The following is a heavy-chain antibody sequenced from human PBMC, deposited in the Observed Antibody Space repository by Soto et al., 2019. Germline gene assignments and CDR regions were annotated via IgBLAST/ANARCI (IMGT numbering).Heavy chain of an antibody. CDR2: ISAYNGNT. CDR1: GYTFTSYG. J-gene: IGHJ4*02. D-gene: IGHD3-10*01. CDR3: ARDIAGKWFGELCDY. V-gene: IGHV1-18*01. Sequence: QVQLVQSRAEVKKPGASVKVSCKASGYTFTSYGISWVRQAPGQGLEWMGWISAYNGNTNYAQKLQGRVTMTTDTSTSTAYMELRSLRSDDTAVYYCARDIAGKWFGELCDYWGQGTLVTVSS.